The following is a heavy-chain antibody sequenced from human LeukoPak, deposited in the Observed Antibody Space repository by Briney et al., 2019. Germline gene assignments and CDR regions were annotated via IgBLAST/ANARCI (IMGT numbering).Heavy chain of an antibody. CDR2: IYTSGTT. V-gene: IGHV4-4*07. CDR1: GGSISNYF. J-gene: IGHJ3*02. Sequence: SETLSLTCTVSGGSISNYFRSWIRQPAGKGLECIGRIYTSGTTNYNPSLNSRVAMSVDTSKNQFSLKLSSVTAADTAVYFCARGQLGANALDIWGQGTMVTVSS. D-gene: IGHD1-26*01. CDR3: ARGQLGANALDI.